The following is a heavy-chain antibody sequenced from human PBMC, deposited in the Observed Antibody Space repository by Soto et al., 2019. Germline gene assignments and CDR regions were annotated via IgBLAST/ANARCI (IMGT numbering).Heavy chain of an antibody. CDR1: GFTVSNNY. J-gene: IGHJ6*02. V-gene: IGHV3-66*01. CDR2: IYSGGST. CDR3: ARDVGV. Sequence: EVQLVESGGGLVQPGGSLRLSCAASGFTVSNNYMSWVRQVPGKGLEWVSVIYSGGSTYYADSVKGRFTISRDNSKNTRYFQRNSVRAEDTAVYYCARDVGVWGRGTTVTVSS.